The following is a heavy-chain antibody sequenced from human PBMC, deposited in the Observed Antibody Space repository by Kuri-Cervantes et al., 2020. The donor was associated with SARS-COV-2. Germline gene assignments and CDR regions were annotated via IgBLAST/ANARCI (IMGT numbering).Heavy chain of an antibody. Sequence: LSLTCAASGFTFSSYEMNWVRQAPGKGLEWVSYISSSGSTIYYADSVKGRFTISRDNAKNSLYLQMNSLRAEDTAVYYCARAPTVTLDYWGQGTRVTVSS. CDR2: ISSSGSTI. V-gene: IGHV3-48*03. CDR3: ARAPTVTLDY. D-gene: IGHD4-17*01. CDR1: GFTFSSYE. J-gene: IGHJ4*02.